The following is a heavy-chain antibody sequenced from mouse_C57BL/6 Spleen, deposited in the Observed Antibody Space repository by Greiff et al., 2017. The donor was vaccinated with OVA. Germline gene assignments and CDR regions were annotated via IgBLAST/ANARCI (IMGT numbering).Heavy chain of an antibody. J-gene: IGHJ4*01. V-gene: IGHV2-2*01. Sequence: QVQLKQSGPGLVQPSQSLSITCTVSGFSLTSYGVHWVRQSPGKGLEWLGVIWSGGSTDYNAAFISRLSISKDNSKSQVFFKMNSLQADDTAIYYCARIDPYAMDYWGQGTSVTVSS. CDR2: IWSGGST. CDR1: GFSLTSYG. CDR3: ARIDPYAMDY.